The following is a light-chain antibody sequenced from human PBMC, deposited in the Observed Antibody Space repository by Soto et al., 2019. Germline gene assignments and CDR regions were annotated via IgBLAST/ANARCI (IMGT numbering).Light chain of an antibody. CDR3: QQYNNWPLT. CDR2: GAS. CDR1: QSVSSN. J-gene: IGKJ4*01. V-gene: IGKV3-15*01. Sequence: EIVMTQSPATLSVSPGERATLSCRASQSVSSNLAWYQQKPGQAPRLLIYGASTRPTSIPARFSGSGSGTEFTLTISSLQSEDFALYYCQQYNNWPLTFGGGTKVEIK.